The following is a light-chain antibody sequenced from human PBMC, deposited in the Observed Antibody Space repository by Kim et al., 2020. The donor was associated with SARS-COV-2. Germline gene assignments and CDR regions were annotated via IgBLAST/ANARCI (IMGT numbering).Light chain of an antibody. CDR1: SSDVGSYNY. CDR2: DVS. V-gene: IGLV2-14*03. J-gene: IGLJ2*01. CDR3: SSYTTSTSVV. Sequence: GRSITISCTGTSSDVGSYNYVSWYQQHPGQAPKVMIYDVSNRPSGVSDRFSGSKSGNTASLTISGLQAEDEADYFCSSYTTSTSVVFGGGTQLTVL.